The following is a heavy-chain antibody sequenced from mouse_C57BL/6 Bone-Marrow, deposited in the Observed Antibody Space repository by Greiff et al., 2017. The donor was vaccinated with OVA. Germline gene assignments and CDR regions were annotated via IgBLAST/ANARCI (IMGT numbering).Heavy chain of an antibody. CDR3: ATSNWVFAY. Sequence: VKLVESGAELARPGASVKLSCKASGYTFTSYGISWVKQRTGQGLEWIGEIYPRSGNTYYNEKFKGKATLTADKSSSTAYMELRSLTSEDSAVYFCATSNWVFAYWGQGTLVTVSA. J-gene: IGHJ3*01. CDR2: IYPRSGNT. D-gene: IGHD4-1*01. V-gene: IGHV1-81*01. CDR1: GYTFTSYG.